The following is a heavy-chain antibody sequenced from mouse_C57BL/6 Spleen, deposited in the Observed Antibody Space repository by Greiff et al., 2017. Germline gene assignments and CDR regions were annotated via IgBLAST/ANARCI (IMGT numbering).Heavy chain of an antibody. D-gene: IGHD2-2*01. CDR1: GYTFTSYW. J-gene: IGHJ4*01. Sequence: VQLQQPGTELVKPGASVKLSCKASGYTFTSYWMPWVKQRPGQGLEWIGNINPSNGGTNYNEKFKSKATLTVDKSSSTAYMQLSSLTSEDSAVYYCARYGYDGYAMDYWGQGTSVTVSS. CDR3: ARYGYDGYAMDY. V-gene: IGHV1-53*01. CDR2: INPSNGGT.